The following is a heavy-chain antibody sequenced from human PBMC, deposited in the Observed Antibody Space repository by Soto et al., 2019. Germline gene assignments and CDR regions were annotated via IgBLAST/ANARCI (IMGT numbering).Heavy chain of an antibody. D-gene: IGHD1-26*01. CDR3: AMMGGEYYYYSYMDV. CDR1: GFTVSSNY. CDR2: IYSGGST. Sequence: EVQLVESGGGLVQPGGSLRLSCAASGFTVSSNYMSWVRQAPGKGLEWVSVIYSGGSTYYADSVKGRFTISRHNSKNTLYLQMNSLRAEDTAVYYCAMMGGEYYYYSYMDVWGKGTTVTVSS. V-gene: IGHV3-53*04. J-gene: IGHJ6*03.